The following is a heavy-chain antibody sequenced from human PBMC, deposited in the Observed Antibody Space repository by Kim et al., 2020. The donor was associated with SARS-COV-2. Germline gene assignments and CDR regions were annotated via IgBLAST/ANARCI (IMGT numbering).Heavy chain of an antibody. J-gene: IGHJ6*02. CDR3: ARHDPLATLYGMDV. CDR2: IYYSGST. V-gene: IGHV4-39*01. Sequence: SETLSLTCTVSGGSISSSSYYWGWIRQPPGKGLEWIGSIYYSGSTYYNPSLKSRVTISVDTSKNQFSLKLSSVTAADTAVYYCARHDPLATLYGMDVWGQGTTVTVSS. CDR1: GGSISSSSYY. D-gene: IGHD6-13*01.